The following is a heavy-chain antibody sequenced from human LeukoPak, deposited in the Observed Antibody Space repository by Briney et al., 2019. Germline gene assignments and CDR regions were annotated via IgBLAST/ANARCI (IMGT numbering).Heavy chain of an antibody. J-gene: IGHJ5*02. V-gene: IGHV1-18*01. CDR1: GYTFTNYG. Sequence: ASVKVSCKPSGYTFTNYGISWVRQAPGQGLEWMGWISPYNGHTTYAQKLQGRVTMTTDTSTSTAYMELRSLRSDDTAVYYCSRDNDKNWFDPWGQGTLVIVSS. D-gene: IGHD3-9*01. CDR3: SRDNDKNWFDP. CDR2: ISPYNGHT.